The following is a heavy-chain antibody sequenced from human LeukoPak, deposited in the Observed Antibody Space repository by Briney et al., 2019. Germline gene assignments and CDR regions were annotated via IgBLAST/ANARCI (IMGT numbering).Heavy chain of an antibody. D-gene: IGHD6-6*01. J-gene: IGHJ3*02. CDR1: GYTFTGYY. V-gene: IGHV1-2*02. CDR2: INPNSGGT. CDR3: ARETEIAARAFDI. Sequence: KPGASLKVSCKASGYTFTGYYMHWVRQAPGQGLEWMGWINPNSGGTNYAQTFQGRVTMTRDTSISTAYMELSRLRSDDTAVYYCARETEIAARAFDIWGQGTMVTVSS.